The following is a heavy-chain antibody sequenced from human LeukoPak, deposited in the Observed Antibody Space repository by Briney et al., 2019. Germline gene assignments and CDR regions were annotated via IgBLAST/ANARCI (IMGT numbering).Heavy chain of an antibody. CDR1: GGSISSGSYY. CDR2: IYTSGST. J-gene: IGHJ3*02. Sequence: SQTLSLTRTVSGGSISSGSYYWSWIRQPAGKGLEWIGRIYTSGSTNYNPSLKSRVTISVDTSKNQFSLKLSSVTAADTAVYYCARGIRVVPAATTGAFDIWGQGTMVTVSS. D-gene: IGHD2-2*01. CDR3: ARGIRVVPAATTGAFDI. V-gene: IGHV4-61*02.